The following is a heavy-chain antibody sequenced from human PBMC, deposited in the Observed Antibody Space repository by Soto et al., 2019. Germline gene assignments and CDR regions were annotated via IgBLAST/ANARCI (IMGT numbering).Heavy chain of an antibody. V-gene: IGHV4-59*01. D-gene: IGHD3-3*01. CDR2: IYYSGST. CDR1: GGSISSYY. Sequence: QVQLQESGPGLVKPSETLSLTCTVSGGSISSYYWSWIRQPPGKGLEWIGYIYYSGSTNYNPSLKSRVTISVDTSKNQFSLKLSSVTAADTAVYYCARGGLKDFWSGYYTGRWWFDPWGQGTLVTVSS. J-gene: IGHJ5*02. CDR3: ARGGLKDFWSGYYTGRWWFDP.